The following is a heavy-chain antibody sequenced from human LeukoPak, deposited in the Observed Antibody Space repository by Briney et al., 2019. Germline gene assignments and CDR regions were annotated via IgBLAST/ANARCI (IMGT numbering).Heavy chain of an antibody. CDR3: ARDRSIYYDSSGYGYYFDY. CDR2: IYYSGST. D-gene: IGHD3-22*01. V-gene: IGHV4-30-4*02. CDR1: GGSISSGDYY. Sequence: SETLSLTCTVSGGSISSGDYYWSWIRQPPGKGLEWIGYIYYSGSTYYNPSLKSRVTISVDTSKNQFSLKLSSVTAADTAVYYCARDRSIYYDSSGYGYYFDYWGQGTLVTVSS. J-gene: IGHJ4*02.